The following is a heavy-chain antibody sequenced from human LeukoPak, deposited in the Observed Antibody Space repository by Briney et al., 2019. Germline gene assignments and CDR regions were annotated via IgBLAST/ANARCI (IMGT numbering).Heavy chain of an antibody. CDR2: ISYDGSNK. J-gene: IGHJ4*02. Sequence: YPGGSLRLSCAASGFTFSSYAMHWVRQAPGKGLEWVAVISYDGSNKYYADSVKGRFTISRDNSKNTLYLQMNSLRSEDTAVYYCARSPEYYYGSGSYYSPLDYWGQGTLVTVSS. V-gene: IGHV3-30-3*01. CDR3: ARSPEYYYGSGSYYSPLDY. D-gene: IGHD3-10*01. CDR1: GFTFSSYA.